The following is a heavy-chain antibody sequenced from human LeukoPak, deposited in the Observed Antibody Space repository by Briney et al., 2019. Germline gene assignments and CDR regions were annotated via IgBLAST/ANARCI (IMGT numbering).Heavy chain of an antibody. CDR1: GFYFRSYW. J-gene: IGHJ5*02. Sequence: GGSLRLSCAASGFYFRSYWMHWVRQPPGKGLVWVSRINNDGNSTRYADSVKGRFTISRDNAKNTVYLQMNSLRAEDTAMYYCARESGNYGDENWFDPWGQGTLVTVSS. CDR2: INNDGNST. V-gene: IGHV3-74*01. CDR3: ARESGNYGDENWFDP. D-gene: IGHD4-17*01.